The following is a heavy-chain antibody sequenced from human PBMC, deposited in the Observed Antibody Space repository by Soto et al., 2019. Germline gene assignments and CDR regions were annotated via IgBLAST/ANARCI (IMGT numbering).Heavy chain of an antibody. J-gene: IGHJ4*02. Sequence: QVQLVQSGAEVKKPGSSVKVSCKASGGTFSSYAISWVRQAPGQGLEWMGGIIPIFGTANYAQKFQGRVTITADESTSTAYMELSSLRSEDTAVYYCARDMSSYYYGSGSPMALYWGQGTLVTVSS. D-gene: IGHD3-10*01. V-gene: IGHV1-69*12. CDR3: ARDMSSYYYGSGSPMALY. CDR2: IIPIFGTA. CDR1: GGTFSSYA.